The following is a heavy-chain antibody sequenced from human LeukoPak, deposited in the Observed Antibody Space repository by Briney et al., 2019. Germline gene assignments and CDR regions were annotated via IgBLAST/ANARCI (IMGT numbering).Heavy chain of an antibody. J-gene: IGHJ4*02. D-gene: IGHD5-24*01. V-gene: IGHV4-38-2*02. CDR3: ARARRDGYNPLDY. Sequence: SETLSLTCTVSGYPISSGYYWGWIRQPPGKGLEWIGGIYHRGSTYYNPSLKSRVTISVDTSKNQFSLKLTSVTAADTAMYYCARARRDGYNPLDYWGQGILVTVSS. CDR2: IYHRGST. CDR1: GYPISSGYY.